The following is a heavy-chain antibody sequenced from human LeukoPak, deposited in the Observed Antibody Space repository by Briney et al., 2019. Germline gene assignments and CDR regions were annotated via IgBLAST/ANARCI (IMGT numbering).Heavy chain of an antibody. V-gene: IGHV1-69*13. CDR2: IIPIFGTA. J-gene: IGHJ6*02. D-gene: IGHD3-22*01. CDR3: ASTGVGYDSSGYSLLNYYGMDV. Sequence: RGASVKVSCKASGGTFSSYAISWVRQAPGQGLEWMGGIIPIFGTANYAQKFQGRVTITADESTSTAYMELSSLRSEDTAVYYCASTGVGYDSSGYSLLNYYGMDVWGQGTTVTVSS. CDR1: GGTFSSYA.